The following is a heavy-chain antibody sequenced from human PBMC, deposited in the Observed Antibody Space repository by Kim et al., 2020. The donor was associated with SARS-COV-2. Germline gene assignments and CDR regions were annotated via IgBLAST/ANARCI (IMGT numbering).Heavy chain of an antibody. D-gene: IGHD3-9*01. CDR2: IYYSGST. CDR3: ARVRYFDWRYYYYGMDV. Sequence: SETLSLTCTVSGGSISSYYWSWIRQPPGKGLEWIGYIYYSGSTNYNPSLKSRVTISVDTSKNQFSLKLSSVTAADTAVYYCARVRYFDWRYYYYGMDVWGQGTTVTVSS. V-gene: IGHV4-59*13. J-gene: IGHJ6*02. CDR1: GGSISSYY.